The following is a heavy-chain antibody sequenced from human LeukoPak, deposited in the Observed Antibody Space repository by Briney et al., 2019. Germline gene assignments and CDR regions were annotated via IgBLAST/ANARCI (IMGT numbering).Heavy chain of an antibody. Sequence: GASVRVSCKTSGYTFTGYYLHWVRQAPGQGLEWMGRIDPDSGGTHYAQKFQVRVTVTRDTSTTTVYMELSGLTSDDTAVYYCARVPGPYTTSRFDYWGQGTLVTVSS. D-gene: IGHD2-2*02. CDR2: IDPDSGGT. CDR1: GYTFTGYY. J-gene: IGHJ4*02. V-gene: IGHV1-2*02. CDR3: ARVPGPYTTSRFDY.